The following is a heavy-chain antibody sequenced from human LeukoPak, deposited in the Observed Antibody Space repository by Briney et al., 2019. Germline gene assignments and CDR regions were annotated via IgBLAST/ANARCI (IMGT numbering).Heavy chain of an antibody. V-gene: IGHV1-2*02. CDR2: INPNSGGT. Sequence: ASVKVSFKASGYTFTGYYMHWVRQAPGQGLEWMGWINPNSGGTNYAQKFQGRVTMTRDTSISTAYMELSRLRSDDTAVYYCAREDYYYDSSGPDYWGQGTLVTVSS. CDR1: GYTFTGYY. D-gene: IGHD3-22*01. CDR3: AREDYYYDSSGPDY. J-gene: IGHJ4*02.